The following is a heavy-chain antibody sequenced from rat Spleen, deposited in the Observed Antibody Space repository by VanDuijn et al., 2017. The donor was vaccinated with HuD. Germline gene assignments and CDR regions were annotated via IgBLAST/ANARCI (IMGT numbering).Heavy chain of an antibody. Sequence: EVQLVDSGGGLVQPGRSLKLSCAVSGFTFRDYGMHWIRQAPTKGLEWVASISPSGGTTFYRDSVKGRFTISRDIAKNTLYLQVDSLRSEDTATYYCATTPLYYSADPYYFDYWGQGVMVTVSS. D-gene: IGHD1-1*01. CDR3: ATTPLYYSADPYYFDY. CDR2: ISPSGGTT. J-gene: IGHJ2*01. V-gene: IGHV5-19*01. CDR1: GFTFRDYG.